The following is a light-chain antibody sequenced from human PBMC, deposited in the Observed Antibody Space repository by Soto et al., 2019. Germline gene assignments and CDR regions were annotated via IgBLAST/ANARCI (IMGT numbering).Light chain of an antibody. V-gene: IGKV1-5*03. Sequence: DIQMTQSPSTLSGSVGDRVTITCRASQTISSWLAWYQQKPGKAPKLLIYKAFTLKSGVPSRFSGSGSGTEFTRTISSLQPDDFSTYYCQHYNSYSESFGQGTKVEL. CDR3: QHYNSYSES. CDR2: KAF. J-gene: IGKJ1*01. CDR1: QTISSW.